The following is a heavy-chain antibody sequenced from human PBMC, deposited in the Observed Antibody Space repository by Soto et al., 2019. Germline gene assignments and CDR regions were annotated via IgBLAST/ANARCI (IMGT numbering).Heavy chain of an antibody. V-gene: IGHV3-74*01. J-gene: IGHJ4*02. CDR3: MSGHFDY. CDR2: INNDVTST. CDR1: GFTLSSSW. Sequence: EVQVVESGGGLVQPGGSLRLSCAASGFTLSSSWMHWVRQTPGKGLVWVSCINNDVTSTSYADSVKGRFTISRDNAKNPLYLHMNSLRAADSAVYYCMSGHFDYWGQGTLVTVSS. D-gene: IGHD3-10*01.